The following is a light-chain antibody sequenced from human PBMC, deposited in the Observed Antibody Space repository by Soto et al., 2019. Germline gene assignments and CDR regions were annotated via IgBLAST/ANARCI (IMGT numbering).Light chain of an antibody. Sequence: QSVLTQPRSVSGSPGQSVTISCTGTSSDVGAYNYVSWYQQHPGKAPKLIISDVSKRPSGVPDRFSGSKSGNTASLTISGLQAEDEADYYCCSYAGSYSFDVVIGGGTKLTVI. J-gene: IGLJ2*01. V-gene: IGLV2-11*01. CDR1: SSDVGAYNY. CDR2: DVS. CDR3: CSYAGSYSFDVV.